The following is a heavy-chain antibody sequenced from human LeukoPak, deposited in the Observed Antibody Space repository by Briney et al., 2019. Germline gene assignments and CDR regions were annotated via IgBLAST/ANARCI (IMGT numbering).Heavy chain of an antibody. CDR1: GFTFSSYW. J-gene: IGHJ4*02. V-gene: IGHV3-74*01. CDR2: INSDGSST. CDR3: ARGRGGLTGTTPDY. D-gene: IGHD1-20*01. Sequence: GGSLRLSCAASGFTFSSYWMHWVRQAPGKGLVWVSHINSDGSSTGYADSVKGRFTISRDNSKNTLYLQMNSLRAEDTAVYYCARGRGGLTGTTPDYWGQGTLVTVSS.